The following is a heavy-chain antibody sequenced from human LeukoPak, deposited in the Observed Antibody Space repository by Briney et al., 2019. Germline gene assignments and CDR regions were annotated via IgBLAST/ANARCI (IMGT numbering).Heavy chain of an antibody. CDR1: GYTFTGYY. CDR2: INPNTGGT. Sequence: ASVKVSCKASGYTFTGYYMHWVRQAPGQGLEWMGWINPNTGGTNYAQKFQGRVTMTRDTSISTAYMELSRLRSDGTAVYYCARGYCSSTSCSSYGDYWKPLDYWGQGTLVTVSS. CDR3: ARGYCSSTSCSSYGDYWKPLDY. J-gene: IGHJ4*02. V-gene: IGHV1-2*02. D-gene: IGHD2-2*01.